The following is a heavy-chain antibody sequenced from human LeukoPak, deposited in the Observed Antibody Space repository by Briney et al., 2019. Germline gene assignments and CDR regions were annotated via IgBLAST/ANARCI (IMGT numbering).Heavy chain of an antibody. J-gene: IGHJ4*02. Sequence: GGSLRLSCAASGFTFSSYAMSWVRQAPGKGLEWVSASSGSGGSTYYADSVKGRFTISRDNSKNTLYLQMNSLRGEDTAVYYCTRDRSRAEDDWGQGTLVTLSS. V-gene: IGHV3-23*01. CDR2: SSGSGGST. CDR3: TRDRSRAEDD. D-gene: IGHD1-14*01. CDR1: GFTFSSYA.